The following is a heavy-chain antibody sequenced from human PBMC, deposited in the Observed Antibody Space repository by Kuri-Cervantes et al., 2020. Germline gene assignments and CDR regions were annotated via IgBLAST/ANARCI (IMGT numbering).Heavy chain of an antibody. CDR3: ARLVDYDILTGYYWSGFDY. J-gene: IGHJ4*02. Sequence: ASVKVSCKASGYTFTSYGISWVRQAPGQGLEWMGWISAYNGNTNYAQKLQGRVTMTTDTSTSTAYMELRSLRSDDTAVYYCARLVDYDILTGYYWSGFDYWGQGTLVTVSS. D-gene: IGHD3-9*01. CDR1: GYTFTSYG. V-gene: IGHV1-18*01. CDR2: ISAYNGNT.